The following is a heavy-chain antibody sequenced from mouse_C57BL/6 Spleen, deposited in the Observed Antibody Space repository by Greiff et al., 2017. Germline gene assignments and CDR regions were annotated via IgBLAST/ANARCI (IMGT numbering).Heavy chain of an antibody. D-gene: IGHD1-1*01. CDR2: IYPGDGDT. V-gene: IGHV1-80*01. J-gene: IGHJ2*01. Sequence: VKLQESGAELVKPGASVKISCKASGYAFSSYWMNWVKQRPGKGLEWIGQIYPGDGDTNYNGKFKGKATLTADTSSSTAYMQLSSLTSEDSAVYFCARAVGGSRGYFDYWGQGTTLTVSS. CDR1: GYAFSSYW. CDR3: ARAVGGSRGYFDY.